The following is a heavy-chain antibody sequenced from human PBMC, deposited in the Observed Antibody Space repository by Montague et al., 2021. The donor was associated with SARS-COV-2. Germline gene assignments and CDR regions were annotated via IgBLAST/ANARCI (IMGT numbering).Heavy chain of an antibody. D-gene: IGHD1-1*01. CDR1: GDSISSYY. CDR3: ARAQNTCFIANCVNYFEV. V-gene: IGHV4-59*01. CDR2: VHYTGST. Sequence: SETLSLTCEGAGDSISSYYWSWIRQSPGKGLERIGYVHYTGSTKYTPSLKTRVTLSLDTPKNHFSLKLRSVTAADTAIYYCARAQNTCFIANCVNYFEVWGLGALVTVSS. J-gene: IGHJ4*02.